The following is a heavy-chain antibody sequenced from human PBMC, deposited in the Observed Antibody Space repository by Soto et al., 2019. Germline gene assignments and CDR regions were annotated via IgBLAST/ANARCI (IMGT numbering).Heavy chain of an antibody. CDR1: GGTFSSYA. Sequence: ASVKVSCKASGGTFSSYAISWVRQAPGQGLEWMGGIIPIFGTANYAQKFQGRVTITADESTSTAYMELSSLRSEDTAVYYCARDPPPSSTSGDHYVMDVWGQGTTVIVSS. D-gene: IGHD2-2*01. J-gene: IGHJ6*02. V-gene: IGHV1-69*13. CDR2: IIPIFGTA. CDR3: ARDPPPSSTSGDHYVMDV.